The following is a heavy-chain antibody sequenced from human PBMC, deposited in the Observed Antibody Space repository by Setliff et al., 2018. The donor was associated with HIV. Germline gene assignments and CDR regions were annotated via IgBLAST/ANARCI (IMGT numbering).Heavy chain of an antibody. CDR1: GFIFSSYE. V-gene: IGHV3-48*03. J-gene: IGHJ4*02. CDR2: ISSSDTTI. D-gene: IGHD3-22*01. Sequence: GGSLRLSCAASGFIFSSYEMNWVRQAPGKGLEWVPYISSSDTTIYYADSVKGRFTISRDNSKNTLYLQMNSLRAEDTAVYYCAKEASHYYDSSGYPEGPNFDYWGQGTLVTVSS. CDR3: AKEASHYYDSSGYPEGPNFDY.